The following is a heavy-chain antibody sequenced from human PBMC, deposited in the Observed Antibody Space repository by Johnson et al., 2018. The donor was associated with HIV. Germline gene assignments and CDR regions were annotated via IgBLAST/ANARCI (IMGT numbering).Heavy chain of an antibody. CDR2: SSSSGSTI. CDR1: GFTFSDYY. D-gene: IGHD2-8*01. V-gene: IGHV3-11*04. Sequence: VQLVESGGGLVQPGGSLRLSGAASGFTFSDYYMSWIRQAPGKGLEWVSYSSSSGSTIYYADSVQGRFTISRDNAKNSLYLQMNSLRDEDAAVYYCAKNGARGDAFDIWGQGTMVTVSS. CDR3: AKNGARGDAFDI. J-gene: IGHJ3*02.